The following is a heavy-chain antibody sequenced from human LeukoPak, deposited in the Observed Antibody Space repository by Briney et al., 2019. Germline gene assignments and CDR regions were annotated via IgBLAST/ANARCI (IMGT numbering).Heavy chain of an antibody. CDR1: GFTFSSYG. CDR2: ISYDGSNK. V-gene: IGHV3-30*18. Sequence: GGSLRLSCAASGFTFSSYGMHWVRQASGKGLEWVAVISYDGSNKYYADSVKGRFTISRDNSKNTLYLQMNSLRAEDTAVYYCAKDRDGYYGMDVWGQGTTVTVSS. CDR3: AKDRDGYYGMDV. J-gene: IGHJ6*02.